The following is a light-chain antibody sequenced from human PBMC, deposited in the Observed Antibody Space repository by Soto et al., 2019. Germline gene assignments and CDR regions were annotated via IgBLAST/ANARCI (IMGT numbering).Light chain of an antibody. V-gene: IGKV1-9*01. CDR2: GTS. CDR1: QAISPY. J-gene: IGKJ1*01. CDR3: QQGWT. Sequence: DIQLTQSPSFLSASVGDRVTITCRASQAISPYLAWYQQKPGTAPKLLIYGTSTLQSGVPSRFIGSGSGTEFTLTITSLQPEDFATYYCQQGWTFGQGTKVDIK.